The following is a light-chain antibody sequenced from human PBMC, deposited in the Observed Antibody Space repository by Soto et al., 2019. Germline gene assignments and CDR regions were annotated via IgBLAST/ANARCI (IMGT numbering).Light chain of an antibody. Sequence: QSALTQPASVSGSPGQSITISCTGTSGDIGGYNYVSWYQQHPGKAPKLLISEVTNRPSGVSNRFSGSKSGNTASLTISGLQAEDEADYYCAAWDDSLNGYVFGTGTKVTVL. V-gene: IGLV2-14*01. CDR3: AAWDDSLNGYV. CDR1: SGDIGGYNY. J-gene: IGLJ1*01. CDR2: EVT.